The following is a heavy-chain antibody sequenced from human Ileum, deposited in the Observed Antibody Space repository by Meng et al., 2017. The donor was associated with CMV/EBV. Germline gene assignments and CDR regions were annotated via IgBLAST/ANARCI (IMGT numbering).Heavy chain of an antibody. D-gene: IGHD3-3*02. CDR1: GGSTTDY. CDR3: ARDMSIRWFYY. J-gene: IGHJ4*02. Sequence: LQLQESGPGLVKPSEPLSLTCSVSGGSTTDYWGWIRQPPGKGLEWIGSISYSGTTYYNPSLKSRLTVSLDTSKTQFSLMLTSVTAADTAVYYCARDMSIRWFYYWGQGTLVTVSS. V-gene: IGHV4-39*07. CDR2: ISYSGTT.